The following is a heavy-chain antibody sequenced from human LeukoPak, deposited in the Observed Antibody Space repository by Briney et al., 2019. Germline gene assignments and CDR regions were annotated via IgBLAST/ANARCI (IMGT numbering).Heavy chain of an antibody. V-gene: IGHV1-69*05. CDR3: ARGGIAAAGRFDY. D-gene: IGHD6-13*01. CDR1: GGTFSSYA. CDR2: IIPIFGTA. Sequence: SVKVSCKASGGTFSSYAISWVRQAPGQGLEWMGRIIPIFGTANYAQKFQGRVTITTDESTSTACMELSSLRSEVTTVYYCARGGIAAAGRFDYWGQGTLVTVSS. J-gene: IGHJ4*02.